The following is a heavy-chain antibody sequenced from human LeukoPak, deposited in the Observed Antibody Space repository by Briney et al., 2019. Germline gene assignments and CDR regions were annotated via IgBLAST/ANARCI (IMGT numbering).Heavy chain of an antibody. Sequence: GGSLRLSCAASGFTFRSYSMNWVRQAPGKGLEWVSSINSDSNYIYYADSVQGRFTISRDNAKNSLYLQMNSLRAEGTAVYYCAVAYYYGSGDAFDIWGQGTKVTVSS. V-gene: IGHV3-21*01. CDR2: INSDSNYI. CDR1: GFTFRSYS. CDR3: AVAYYYGSGDAFDI. J-gene: IGHJ3*02. D-gene: IGHD3-10*01.